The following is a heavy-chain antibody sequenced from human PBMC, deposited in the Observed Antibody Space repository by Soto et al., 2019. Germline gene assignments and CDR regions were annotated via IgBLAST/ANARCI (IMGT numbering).Heavy chain of an antibody. CDR3: ARERYDNTGYYAETYPDY. V-gene: IGHV4-61*03. CDR2: IYHSGST. Sequence: NPAGTXSLTCTVSGCSGGSDGFYLSWMRQPPGNVLDWIAFIYHSGSTNYNPSLNSRVTISVDTSKNRLSLKLNSVTAADTAIYYCARERYDNTGYYAETYPDYWGQGTLVTVSS. J-gene: IGHJ4*02. CDR1: GCSGGSDGFY. D-gene: IGHD3-22*01.